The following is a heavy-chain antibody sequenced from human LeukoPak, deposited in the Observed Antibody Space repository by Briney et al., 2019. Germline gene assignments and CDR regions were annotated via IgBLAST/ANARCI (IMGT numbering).Heavy chain of an antibody. CDR3: ARGGVQDAFDI. V-gene: IGHV3-53*01. D-gene: IGHD6-25*01. CDR2: IYSGGST. Sequence: PGGSLRLSCAASGFTVSSNYMSWVRQAPGEGLEWVSIIYSGGSTYYADSVKGRFTISRDNSKNTLYLQMDSLRAEDTAVYYCARGGVQDAFDIWGQGTMVTVSS. J-gene: IGHJ3*02. CDR1: GFTVSSNY.